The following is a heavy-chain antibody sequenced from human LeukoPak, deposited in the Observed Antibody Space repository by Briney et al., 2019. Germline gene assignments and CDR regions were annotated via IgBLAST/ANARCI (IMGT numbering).Heavy chain of an antibody. V-gene: IGHV3-7*01. CDR2: INQAGSDK. Sequence: GGSLRLSCAASGFTFNNYWMNWVRQAPGKGLEWVANINQAGSDKYYVDSVKGRFTISRDNAKNSLYLQMNNLRVEDTAVYYCGRGDPDYWGQGTLVTVSS. CDR1: GFTFNNYW. CDR3: GRGDPDY. J-gene: IGHJ4*02.